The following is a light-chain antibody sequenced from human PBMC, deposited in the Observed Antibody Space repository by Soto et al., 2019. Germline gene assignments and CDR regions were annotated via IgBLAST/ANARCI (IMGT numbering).Light chain of an antibody. CDR2: GAS. CDR1: QSVNSN. J-gene: IGKJ2*01. CDR3: QQYYNWPYT. Sequence: EIVMTQSPATLSVSPGERATLSCRASQSVNSNLAWYQQKPGQAPRRLIYGASTRATGIPARFSGSGSGTEFTLTISSLQSEDFAVYYCQQYYNWPYTFGQGTKLE. V-gene: IGKV3-15*01.